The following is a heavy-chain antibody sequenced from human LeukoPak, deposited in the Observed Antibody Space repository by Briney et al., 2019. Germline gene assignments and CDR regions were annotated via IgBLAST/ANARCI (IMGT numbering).Heavy chain of an antibody. CDR3: ARGDYETHGYQTR. J-gene: IGHJ4*02. CDR1: GYIFTSYV. D-gene: IGHD3-22*01. CDR2: INTNTGNP. V-gene: IGHV7-4-1*02. Sequence: PVASVKVSCTASGYIFTSYVLHWVRQAPGQGLEWMGWINTNTGNPTYAQGFTGRFVFSLDTSVSTAYLQISSLKADDTAIYYCARGDYETHGYQTRWGQGTLVTVSS.